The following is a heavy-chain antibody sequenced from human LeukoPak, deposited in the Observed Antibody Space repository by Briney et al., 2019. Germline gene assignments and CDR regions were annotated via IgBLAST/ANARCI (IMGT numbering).Heavy chain of an antibody. CDR3: ARPYYYDSRIDP. Sequence: PSETLSLTCTVSGGSISSGDYYWSWIRQPPGKGLEWIAYMYYSGSTYYNPSLKSRVTVSADTSKNQLSLELSSVTAADTAVYYCARPYYYDSRIDPWGQGILVTVSS. CDR1: GGSISSGDYY. D-gene: IGHD3-22*01. V-gene: IGHV4-30-4*01. CDR2: MYYSGST. J-gene: IGHJ5*02.